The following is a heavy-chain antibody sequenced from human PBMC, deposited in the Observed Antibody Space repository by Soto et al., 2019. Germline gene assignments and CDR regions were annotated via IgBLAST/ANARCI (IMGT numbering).Heavy chain of an antibody. Sequence: EVQLLESGGGLGQPGGSLRLSCAASGFTFSSYDMTWVRQAPGKGLEWVSTITSSAGATYYADPVKGRFTISRDNSRNALYLQRNNLRAEDTAVYYCAKYIGGGGYWYDYWGQGTLVTVSS. CDR3: AKYIGGGGYWYDY. D-gene: IGHD2-21*02. CDR2: ITSSAGAT. CDR1: GFTFSSYD. V-gene: IGHV3-23*01. J-gene: IGHJ4*02.